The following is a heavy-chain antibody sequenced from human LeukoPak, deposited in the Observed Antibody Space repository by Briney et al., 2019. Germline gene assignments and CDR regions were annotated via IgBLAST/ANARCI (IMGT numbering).Heavy chain of an antibody. CDR3: ARALGGCSGGSCGYYFDY. J-gene: IGHJ4*02. CDR2: IYYSGST. D-gene: IGHD2-15*01. CDR1: GGSISSYY. V-gene: IGHV4-59*01. Sequence: SETLSLTCTVSGGSISSYYWSWIRQPPRKGLEWIGYIYYSGSTNYNPSLKSRVTISVDTSKNQFSLKLSSVTAADTAVYYCARALGGCSGGSCGYYFDYWGQGTLVTVSS.